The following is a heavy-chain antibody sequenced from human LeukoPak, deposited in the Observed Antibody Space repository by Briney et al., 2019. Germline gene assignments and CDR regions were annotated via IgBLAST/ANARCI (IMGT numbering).Heavy chain of an antibody. CDR1: GGSISSYY. CDR2: IYYSGST. D-gene: IGHD3-3*01. CDR3: ARAKSKTYYDFWSGGGPFDY. J-gene: IGHJ4*02. V-gene: IGHV4-59*12. Sequence: SETLSLTCTVSGGSISSYYWSWIRQPPGKGLEWIGYIYYSGSTNYNPSLKSRVTISVDTSKNQFSLKLSSVTAADTAVYYCARAKSKTYYDFWSGGGPFDYWGQGTLVTVSS.